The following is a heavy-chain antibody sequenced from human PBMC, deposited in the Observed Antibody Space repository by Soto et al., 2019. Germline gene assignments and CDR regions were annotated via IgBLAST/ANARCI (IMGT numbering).Heavy chain of an antibody. CDR3: ARKGGWYSFDP. J-gene: IGHJ5*02. D-gene: IGHD6-19*01. CDR2: IYYSGSI. Sequence: PSETLSLTCTVSGGSISSYYWSWIRQPPGKGLEWIGYIYYSGSINHNPSLKSRVTISVDTSKNQFSLKLSSVTAADTAVYYCARKGGWYSFDPWGQGTLVTVSS. V-gene: IGHV4-59*01. CDR1: GGSISSYY.